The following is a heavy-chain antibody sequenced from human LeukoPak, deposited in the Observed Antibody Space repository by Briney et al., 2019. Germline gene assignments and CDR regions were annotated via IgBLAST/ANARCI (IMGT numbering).Heavy chain of an antibody. CDR2: IQTKTDGETT. CDR1: GFTFSDAW. D-gene: IGHD1-14*01. J-gene: IGHJ4*02. Sequence: GGSLRLSCVASGFTFSDAWMSWVRQSPRRGLDWVGRIQTKTDGETTDYAEPVKGRFTISRDDSKNTLYLQMNSLKIEDTAVYFCVRERYGFDYWGQGALVSVSS. CDR3: VRERYGFDY. V-gene: IGHV3-15*01.